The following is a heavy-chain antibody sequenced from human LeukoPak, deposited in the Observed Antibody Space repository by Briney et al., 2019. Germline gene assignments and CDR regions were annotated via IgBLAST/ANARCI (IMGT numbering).Heavy chain of an antibody. CDR1: GGSISSGSYY. CDR2: IYISGTT. CDR3: ARGYWFYFDY. D-gene: IGHD2-8*02. V-gene: IGHV4-61*02. Sequence: SETLSLTCTVSGGSISSGSYYWSWIRQPAGKGLEWIGRIYISGTTTYNPSLKSRVTMSADTSKNQFSLKLSSVTAADTAVYYCARGYWFYFDYWGQGTLVTVSS. J-gene: IGHJ4*02.